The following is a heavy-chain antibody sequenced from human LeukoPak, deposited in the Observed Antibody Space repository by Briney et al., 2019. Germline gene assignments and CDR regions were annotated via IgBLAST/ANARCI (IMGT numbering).Heavy chain of an antibody. CDR1: GFTVSSNY. D-gene: IGHD4-17*01. CDR2: IYSGGST. V-gene: IGHV3-66*02. CDR3: ATGTYGDYLDY. Sequence: PAGSLGLSCAASGFTVSSNYMSWVRQAPGKGLEWVSVIYSGGSTYYADSVKGRFTISSDNSRNTLYLQMNSLRAEDTAVYYCATGTYGDYLDYWGQGTLVTVSS. J-gene: IGHJ4*02.